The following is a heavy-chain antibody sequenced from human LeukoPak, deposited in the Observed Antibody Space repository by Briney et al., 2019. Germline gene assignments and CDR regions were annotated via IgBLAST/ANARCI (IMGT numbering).Heavy chain of an antibody. D-gene: IGHD1-1*01. J-gene: IGHJ4*02. CDR3: ARLWRAAIDY. CDR1: GGSISSGDYY. V-gene: IGHV4-30-4*08. Sequence: SQTLSLTCTVSGGSISSGDYYWSWIRQPPGKGLEWLGYIYYSGSTYYNPSLKSRVTISSDTSKNQFSLKLSSVTAADTAVYYCARLWRAAIDYGGQGTLVTVSS. CDR2: IYYSGST.